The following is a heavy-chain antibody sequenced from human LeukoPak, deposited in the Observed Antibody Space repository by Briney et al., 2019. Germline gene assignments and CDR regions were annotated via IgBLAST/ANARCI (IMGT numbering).Heavy chain of an antibody. Sequence: ASVKVSCKASGYTFTGYYMHWVRQAPGQGLEWMGWINPNSGGTNYAQKFQGRVTMTRDTSISTAYMELSRLRSDDTAVYYCASHDGDGDYAPGVIDYWGQGTLVTVSS. J-gene: IGHJ4*02. CDR3: ASHDGDGDYAPGVIDY. D-gene: IGHD4-17*01. CDR1: GYTFTGYY. CDR2: INPNSGGT. V-gene: IGHV1-2*02.